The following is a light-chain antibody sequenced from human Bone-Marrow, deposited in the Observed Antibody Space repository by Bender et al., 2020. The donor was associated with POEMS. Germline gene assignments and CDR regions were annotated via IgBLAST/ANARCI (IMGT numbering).Light chain of an antibody. Sequence: QSVLTQPPSASGTPGQRVTISCSGSSSNIGTNPVNWYQQLPGTAPKLLIYINNQRPSGVPDRFSGSKSGTSASLANRGLQSEDEADYYCAAWEDSLNGWVFGGGTKLTVL. J-gene: IGLJ3*02. CDR1: SSNIGTNP. CDR3: AAWEDSLNGWV. V-gene: IGLV1-44*01. CDR2: INN.